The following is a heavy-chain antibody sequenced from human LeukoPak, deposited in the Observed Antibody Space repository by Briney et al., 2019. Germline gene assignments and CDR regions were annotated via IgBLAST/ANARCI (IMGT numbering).Heavy chain of an antibody. J-gene: IGHJ5*02. CDR1: GYTFTSYG. CDR3: ARGYSSSWQNWFDP. D-gene: IGHD6-13*01. CDR2: ISAYNGNT. V-gene: IGHV1-18*01. Sequence: GASVKVSCKASGYTFTSYGISWVRQAPGQGLEWMGWISAYNGNTNYAQKLQGRGTMTTDTSTSTAYMELRSLRSDDTAVYYCARGYSSSWQNWFDPWGQGTLVTVSS.